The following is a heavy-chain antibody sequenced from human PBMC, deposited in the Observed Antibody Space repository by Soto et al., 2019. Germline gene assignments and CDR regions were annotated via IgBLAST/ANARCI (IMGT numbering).Heavy chain of an antibody. Sequence: LSLTCTVSGGSISSYYWSWIRQPAGKGLEWIGRIYTSGSTNYNPSLKSRVTMSVDTSKNQFSLKLSSVTAADTAVYYCARDYDFWSGYHLDYWGQGTLVTVSS. CDR3: ARDYDFWSGYHLDY. CDR2: IYTSGST. V-gene: IGHV4-4*07. J-gene: IGHJ4*02. D-gene: IGHD3-3*01. CDR1: GGSISSYY.